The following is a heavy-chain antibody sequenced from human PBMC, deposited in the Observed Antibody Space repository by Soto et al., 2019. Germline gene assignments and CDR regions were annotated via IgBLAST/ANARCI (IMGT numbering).Heavy chain of an antibody. J-gene: IGHJ5*02. Sequence: QLQLQESGPGLVKPSETLSLTCNVSGGSISSSRSYWAWFRQPPGKELEWIANILSAGNTYYNPSLKSRVTVSVDTSKNQFSLKLDSVTAADTAVYYCARQAAAPGIDLWFDPWGQGTLVTVSS. CDR3: ARQAAAPGIDLWFDP. D-gene: IGHD6-13*01. CDR2: ILSAGNT. V-gene: IGHV4-39*01. CDR1: GGSISSSRSY.